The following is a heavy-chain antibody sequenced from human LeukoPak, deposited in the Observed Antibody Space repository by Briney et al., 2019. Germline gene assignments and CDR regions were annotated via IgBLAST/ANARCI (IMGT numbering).Heavy chain of an antibody. CDR2: TYYRSNWYN. J-gene: IGHJ4*02. Sequence: SQTLSLTCAISGDSVSSNSAAWNWIRQSPSRGLEWPGRTYYRSNWYNDYAVSVKSRIIINADTSKNQFSLQLNSVTPEDTAVYYCARDLGEQWYFDYWGQGTLVTVSS. CDR1: GDSVSSNSAA. CDR3: ARDLGEQWYFDY. V-gene: IGHV6-1*01. D-gene: IGHD3-10*01.